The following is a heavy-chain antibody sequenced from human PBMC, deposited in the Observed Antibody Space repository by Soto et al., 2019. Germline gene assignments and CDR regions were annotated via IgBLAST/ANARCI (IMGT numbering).Heavy chain of an antibody. Sequence: QEQLQQSGPGLVKPSQTLSLTCAISGDSVSKNSATWNWIRQSPARGLEWLGRTHYRSKWYNDYSVSVKSRITINPDTSKNQFSLQLNSVTPEDTAVYYCARSSLRGGNWYFDLWGRGTLVTVSS. CDR2: THYRSKWYN. J-gene: IGHJ2*01. D-gene: IGHD3-16*01. CDR3: ARSSLRGGNWYFDL. CDR1: GDSVSKNSAT. V-gene: IGHV6-1*01.